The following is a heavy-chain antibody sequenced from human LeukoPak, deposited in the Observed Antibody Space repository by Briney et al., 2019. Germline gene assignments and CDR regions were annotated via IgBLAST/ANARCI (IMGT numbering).Heavy chain of an antibody. V-gene: IGHV3-7*03. J-gene: IGHJ2*01. D-gene: IGHD5-18*01. CDR3: ARSWIQLWPGPAACWYLDL. CDR1: GFTFSNYW. CDR2: INKDGSEK. Sequence: PGGSLRLSCAASGFTFSNYWMSWVRQVPGKGLEWVAHINKDGSEKYYVDSVKGRFIISRDNAKNSLYLQMNSLKVEDTALYYCARSWIQLWPGPAACWYLDLLGRGTLVTVSS.